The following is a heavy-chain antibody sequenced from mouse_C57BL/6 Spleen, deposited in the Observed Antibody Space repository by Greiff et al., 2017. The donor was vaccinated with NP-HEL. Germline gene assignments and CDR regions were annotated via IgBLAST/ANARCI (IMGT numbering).Heavy chain of an antibody. CDR3: AGGEYFDY. Sequence: QVQLQQSGPGLVQPSQSLSITCTVSGFSFTSYGVHWVRQSPGKGLEWLGVIWRGGSTDYNAAFMSRLSISKDNSKSQVFFKMNSLQADDTARYYWAGGEYFDYWGQGTTLTVSS. CDR2: IWRGGST. J-gene: IGHJ2*01. V-gene: IGHV2-5*01. CDR1: GFSFTSYG.